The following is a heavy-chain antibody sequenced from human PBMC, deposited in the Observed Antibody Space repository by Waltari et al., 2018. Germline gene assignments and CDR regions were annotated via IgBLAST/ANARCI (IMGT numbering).Heavy chain of an antibody. D-gene: IGHD3-3*01. CDR3: ARGRTIFGVVIMFSRARYFDY. Sequence: QVQLQQWGAGLLKPSETLSLTCAVYGGSFSGYYWSWIRQPPGKGLAWIGEINHSGSTNYTPSLKSRVTISVDTSKNQFSLKLSSVTAADTAVYYCARGRTIFGVVIMFSRARYFDYWGQGTLVIVSS. CDR1: GGSFSGYY. V-gene: IGHV4-34*01. J-gene: IGHJ4*02. CDR2: INHSGST.